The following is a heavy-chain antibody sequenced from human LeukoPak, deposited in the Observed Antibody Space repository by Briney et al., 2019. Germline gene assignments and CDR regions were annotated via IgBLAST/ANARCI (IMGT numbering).Heavy chain of an antibody. CDR3: ARGPIDYCGSGSYYNSPLDY. Sequence: GASVKVSCKASGYTFTSYGISWVRQAPGQGLEGMGWISAYNGNTNYAQKLQGRVTMTTDTSTSTAYMELRSLRSDDTAVYYCARGPIDYCGSGSYYNSPLDYWGQGTLVTVSS. J-gene: IGHJ4*02. CDR1: GYTFTSYG. V-gene: IGHV1-18*01. D-gene: IGHD3-10*01. CDR2: ISAYNGNT.